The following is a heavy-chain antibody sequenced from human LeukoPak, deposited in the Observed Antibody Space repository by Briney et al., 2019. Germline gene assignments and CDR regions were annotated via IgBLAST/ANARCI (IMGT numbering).Heavy chain of an antibody. V-gene: IGHV5-51*01. D-gene: IGHD6-13*01. CDR2: IYPADSTA. CDR3: ARVHGSSWYRGWFDP. CDR1: GYSFTTYR. J-gene: IGHJ5*02. Sequence: GESLKISCKASGYSFTTYRIGWVRQMPGKGLEWMGIIYPADSTAYYSPSFQGQVTLSVDKSISTAYLQWSSLKASDTAMYYCARVHGSSWYRGWFDPWGQGTLVTVSS.